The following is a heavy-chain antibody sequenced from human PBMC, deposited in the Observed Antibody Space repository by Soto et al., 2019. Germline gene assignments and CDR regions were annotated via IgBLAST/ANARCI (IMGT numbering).Heavy chain of an antibody. Sequence: SETLSLTCTVSGGSISSSSYFWGWIRQPPGKGLEWIGSIYYSGSTYYNPSLKSRVTISVDTSKNQFSLKLSSVTAADTAVYYCARLKGGYDYSWFDPWGQGTLVTV. J-gene: IGHJ5*02. V-gene: IGHV4-39*01. CDR2: IYYSGST. CDR3: ARLKGGYDYSWFDP. D-gene: IGHD3-16*01. CDR1: GGSISSSSYF.